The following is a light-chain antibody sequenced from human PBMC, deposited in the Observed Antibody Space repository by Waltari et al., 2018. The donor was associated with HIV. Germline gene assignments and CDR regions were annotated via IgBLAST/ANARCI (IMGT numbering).Light chain of an antibody. CDR1: SLRSFF. V-gene: IGLV3-19*01. CDR3: HPRDSNSDHYV. J-gene: IGLJ1*01. CDR2: GAN. Sequence: SSELTQDPVVSVALGQTIKITCQGDSLRSFFANWYQVRPGQAPVLVVYGANRRPSGIPDRFSASNSRNPSSFSISDSQAVDEADYYCHPRDSNSDHYVFGGGTRVIV.